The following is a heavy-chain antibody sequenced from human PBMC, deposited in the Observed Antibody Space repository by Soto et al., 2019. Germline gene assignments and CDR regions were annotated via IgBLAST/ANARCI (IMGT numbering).Heavy chain of an antibody. J-gene: IGHJ4*02. D-gene: IGHD6-19*01. CDR2: ISYDGSNK. CDR1: GFTFSSYG. CDR3: AKQSPYSSGSPLDY. V-gene: IGHV3-30*18. Sequence: GGSLRLSCAASGFTFSSYGMHWVRQAPGKGLEWVAVISYDGSNKYYADSVKGRFTISRDNSKNTLYLQMNSLRAEDTAVYYCAKQSPYSSGSPLDYWGQGTLVTVSS.